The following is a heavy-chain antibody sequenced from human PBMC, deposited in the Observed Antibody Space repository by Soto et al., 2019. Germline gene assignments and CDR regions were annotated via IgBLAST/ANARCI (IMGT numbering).Heavy chain of an antibody. Sequence: SVKVSCKASGGTFSSYAISWVRQAPGQGLEWMGGIIPIYGTTNYAQKFQGRVTFTADESTSTAYMELRSLRSDDTAVYYCARDLEESGDVWTGVGLYWGQGTRVTVS. CDR3: ARDLEESGDVWTGVGLY. CDR1: GGTFSSYA. CDR2: IIPIYGTT. V-gene: IGHV1-69*13. J-gene: IGHJ4*02. D-gene: IGHD3-3*01.